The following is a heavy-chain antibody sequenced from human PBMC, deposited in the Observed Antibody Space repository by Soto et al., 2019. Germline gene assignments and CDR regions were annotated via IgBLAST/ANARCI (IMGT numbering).Heavy chain of an antibody. D-gene: IGHD3-3*01. V-gene: IGHV4-39*01. Sequence: QLQLQESGPGLVKPSETLSLTCTVSGGSISVNNYYWGWFRQTPGKGLEWIGTIYYSGSTYYNPSLKSRISMSVDTSKSQFSLNLNSVTAADTAVYYCARLPRYDFWTWGQGTLVTVSS. CDR2: IYYSGST. CDR1: GGSISVNNYY. CDR3: ARLPRYDFWT. J-gene: IGHJ5*02.